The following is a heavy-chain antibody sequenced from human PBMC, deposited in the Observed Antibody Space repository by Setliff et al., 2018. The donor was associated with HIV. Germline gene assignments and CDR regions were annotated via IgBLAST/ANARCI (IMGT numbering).Heavy chain of an antibody. V-gene: IGHV4-34*01. CDR1: GGSFNGYY. D-gene: IGHD3-9*01. Sequence: SETLSLTCAVHGGSFNGYYWSWIRQPPGKGLEWIGEINHSGSTNYNPSLKSRVTISVDTSKNQFSLKLNSVTAADTAVYYCAKTIGRYFDIFDNWGQGTLVTVSS. CDR3: AKTIGRYFDIFDN. J-gene: IGHJ4*02. CDR2: INHSGST.